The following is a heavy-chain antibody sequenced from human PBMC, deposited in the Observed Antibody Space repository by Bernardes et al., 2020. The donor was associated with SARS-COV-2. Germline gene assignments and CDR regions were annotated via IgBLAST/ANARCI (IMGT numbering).Heavy chain of an antibody. V-gene: IGHV3-23*01. CDR3: AKGSGYRFDY. CDR1: GFTFSTSV. J-gene: IGHJ4*02. Sequence: GGSLSLSCAAAGFTFSTSVMRWVRQAPGKGLDWVSTISSAGGTYYADSVKSRFTISRDNSKNTVNLQMNNLRAEDTAIYYCAKGSGYRFDYWGQGTLVTVSS. CDR2: ISSAGGT. D-gene: IGHD5-12*01.